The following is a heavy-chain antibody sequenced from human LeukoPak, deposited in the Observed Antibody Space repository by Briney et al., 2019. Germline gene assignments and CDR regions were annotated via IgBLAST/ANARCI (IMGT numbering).Heavy chain of an antibody. D-gene: IGHD3-22*01. CDR3: ARPNITSYYDSRGYDAFDV. Sequence: KDGESPKISCKGSGYRFNAYWIAWVRQMPGKGLEWMGIIYPDDSDTRYSPSFQGQVTISADKSVRTAYLQWSSLKASDTAMYYCARPNITSYYDSRGYDAFDVWGQGTMVTVSS. CDR1: GYRFNAYW. V-gene: IGHV5-51*01. J-gene: IGHJ3*01. CDR2: IYPDDSDT.